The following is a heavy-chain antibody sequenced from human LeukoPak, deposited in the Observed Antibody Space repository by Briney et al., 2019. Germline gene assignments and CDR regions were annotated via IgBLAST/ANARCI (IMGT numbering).Heavy chain of an antibody. D-gene: IGHD2-2*02. Sequence: ASVKVSCKASGYTFTSYAMSWVRQAPGQGLEWMGWINTNTGNPTYAQGFTGRFVFSLDTSVGTAYLQISSLKAEDTAVYYCASIYCSSTSCYTYYYYGMDVWGQGTTVTVS. CDR3: ASIYCSSTSCYTYYYYGMDV. CDR2: INTNTGNP. J-gene: IGHJ6*02. CDR1: GYTFTSYA. V-gene: IGHV7-4-1*02.